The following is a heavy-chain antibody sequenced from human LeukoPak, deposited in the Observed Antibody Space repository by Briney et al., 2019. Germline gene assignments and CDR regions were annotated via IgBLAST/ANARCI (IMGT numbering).Heavy chain of an antibody. J-gene: IGHJ4*02. CDR2: IFYSGST. CDR3: ARSYYGSGRYGPQFDY. D-gene: IGHD3-10*01. V-gene: IGHV4-59*01. CDR1: GGSISSFY. Sequence: SETLSLTCTVSGGSISSFYWNWIRQPPGKGLEWVGYIFYSGSTTYNPSLKSRVTISVDTSKNQFSLKLSSVTAADTAVYYCARSYYGSGRYGPQFDYWGQGTLLTVSS.